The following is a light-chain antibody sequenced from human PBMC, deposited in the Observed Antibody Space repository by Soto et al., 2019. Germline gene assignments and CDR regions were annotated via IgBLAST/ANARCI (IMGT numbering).Light chain of an antibody. Sequence: EIVLTQSPGTLSLSPGERATLSCRATQFVTSRYLAWYQQKPGQAPRLLFFGASIRATGIPDRFSGSGSGTDFTLTISRLEPEDFAVYCCHQYGSSPGTFGQGTKVEIK. CDR3: HQYGSSPGT. CDR2: GAS. CDR1: QFVTSRY. V-gene: IGKV3-20*01. J-gene: IGKJ1*01.